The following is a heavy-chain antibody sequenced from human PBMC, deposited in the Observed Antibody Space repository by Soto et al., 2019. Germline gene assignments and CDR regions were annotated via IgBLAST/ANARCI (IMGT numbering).Heavy chain of an antibody. Sequence: PGGSLRLSCAASGFTFSSYAMSWVRQAPGQGLEWVSAISGSGGSTYYADSVKGRFTISRDNSKNTLYLQMNSLRAEDTAVYYCARGDTLIEYGMGVCGQGTSVTVSS. CDR3: ARGDTLIEYGMGV. V-gene: IGHV3-23*01. CDR1: GFTFSSYA. D-gene: IGHD3-22*01. J-gene: IGHJ6*02. CDR2: ISGSGGST.